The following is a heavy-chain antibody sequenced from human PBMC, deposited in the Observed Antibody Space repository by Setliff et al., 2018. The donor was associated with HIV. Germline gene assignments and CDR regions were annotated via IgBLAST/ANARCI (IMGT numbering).Heavy chain of an antibody. Sequence: ASVKVSCKASGNTFTNYAMNWVRQAPGQGLEWMGWINTNTGNPTYAQGFTGRFVFSLDTSVSTAYLQISSLKAEDTAVYYCARSQSSYGDYGDYWGQGTLVTVSS. CDR1: GNTFTNYA. V-gene: IGHV7-4-1*02. CDR3: ARSQSSYGDYGDY. J-gene: IGHJ4*02. CDR2: INTNTGNP. D-gene: IGHD4-17*01.